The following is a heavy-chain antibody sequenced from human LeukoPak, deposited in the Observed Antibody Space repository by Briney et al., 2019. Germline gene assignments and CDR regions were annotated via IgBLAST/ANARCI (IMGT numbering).Heavy chain of an antibody. CDR1: GYTFINYD. D-gene: IGHD6-19*01. CDR2: ISTYNGNT. Sequence: ASVKVSCKASGYTFINYDFSWVRQAPGQGLEWMGWISTYNGNTNYAQKLQGRVTMTTDTSTSTAYMELRSLRSDDTAVYYCARHPGGSGWSPGDYWGQGTLVTVSS. V-gene: IGHV1-18*01. J-gene: IGHJ4*02. CDR3: ARHPGGSGWSPGDY.